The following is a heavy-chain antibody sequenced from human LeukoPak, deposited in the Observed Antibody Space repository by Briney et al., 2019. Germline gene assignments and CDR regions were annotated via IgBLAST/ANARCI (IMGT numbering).Heavy chain of an antibody. Sequence: GGSLRLSCAASGFTVNSNYMSWVRQAPGKGLEWVSVVYSGGSTYYADSVKGRFTISRHNSKNTLYLQMNSLRAEDTAVYYCARVGSWYYFDYWGQGTLVTVSS. CDR2: VYSGGST. J-gene: IGHJ4*02. V-gene: IGHV3-53*04. CDR1: GFTVNSNY. D-gene: IGHD6-13*01. CDR3: ARVGSWYYFDY.